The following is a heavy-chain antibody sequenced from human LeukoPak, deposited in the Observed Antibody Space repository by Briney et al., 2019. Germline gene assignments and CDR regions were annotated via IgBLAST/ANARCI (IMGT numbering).Heavy chain of an antibody. CDR2: IYYSGST. V-gene: IGHV4-59*01. Sequence: KPSETLSLTCTVSGGSISSYYWSWIRQPPGKGLEWIGYIYYSGSTNYNPSLKSRVTISVDTSKNQFSLKLSSVTAADTAVYYCAKRSGGEWLLYYFDYWGQGTLVTVSS. CDR3: AKRSGGEWLLYYFDY. D-gene: IGHD3-3*01. CDR1: GGSISSYY. J-gene: IGHJ4*02.